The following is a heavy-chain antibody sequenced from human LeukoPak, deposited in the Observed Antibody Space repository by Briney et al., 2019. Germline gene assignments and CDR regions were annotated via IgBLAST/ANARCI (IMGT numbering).Heavy chain of an antibody. CDR2: IYSGGNT. CDR3: ASGTTGALDI. CDR1: GFTISRYY. V-gene: IGHV3-53*01. J-gene: IGHJ3*02. Sequence: GGSLRLSCAASGFTISRYYMSWVRQAPGRGLEWVSFIYSGGNTYYTDSVNGRFTISRDNSKNTLYLQMNSLRAEDTAVYYCASGTTGALDIWGQGTMVTVSS. D-gene: IGHD1-1*01.